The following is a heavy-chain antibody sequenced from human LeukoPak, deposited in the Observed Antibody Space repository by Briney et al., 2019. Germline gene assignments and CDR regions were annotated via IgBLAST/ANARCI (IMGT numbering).Heavy chain of an antibody. CDR1: GCTFTSYY. Sequence: RASVKVSCKASGCTFTSYYMHWVRQAPGRGLEWMGIINPSGGSTSYAQKFQGRVTMTRDTSTSTAYMELSSLRSEDTAVYYCARVPSNWFDPWGQGTLVTVSS. CDR2: INPSGGST. V-gene: IGHV1-46*01. CDR3: ARVPSNWFDP. J-gene: IGHJ5*02.